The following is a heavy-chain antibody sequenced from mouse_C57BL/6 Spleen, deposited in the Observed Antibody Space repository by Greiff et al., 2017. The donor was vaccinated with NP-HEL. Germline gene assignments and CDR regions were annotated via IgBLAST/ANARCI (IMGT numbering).Heavy chain of an antibody. CDR2: IDPSDSYT. CDR3: ASGGNYGSYFDY. J-gene: IGHJ2*01. V-gene: IGHV1-59*01. Sequence: QVQLQQPGAELVRPGTSVKLSCKASGYTFTSYWMHWVKQRPGQGLEWIGVIDPSDSYTNYNQKFKGKATLTVDTSSSTAYMQLSSLTSEDSAVYYCASGGNYGSYFDYWGQGTTLTVSA. D-gene: IGHD1-1*02. CDR1: GYTFTSYW.